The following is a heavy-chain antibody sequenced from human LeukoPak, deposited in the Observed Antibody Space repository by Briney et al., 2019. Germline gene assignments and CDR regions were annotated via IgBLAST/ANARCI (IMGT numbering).Heavy chain of an antibody. CDR1: GFTFSSYE. D-gene: IGHD6-13*01. CDR2: ISSSGSTT. Sequence: PGGSLRLSCAASGFTFSSYEMNWVRQAPGKGLEWVSYISSSGSTTYYADSVKGRFTISRDNAKNSLYLQMNSLRAEDTAVYYCARDLSGIAAASGPRFDPWGQGTLVTVSS. CDR3: ARDLSGIAAASGPRFDP. V-gene: IGHV3-48*03. J-gene: IGHJ5*02.